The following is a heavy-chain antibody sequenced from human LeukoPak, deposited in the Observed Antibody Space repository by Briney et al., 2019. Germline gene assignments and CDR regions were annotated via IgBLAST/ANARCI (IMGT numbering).Heavy chain of an antibody. CDR3: ARDRGCEMATQFAY. J-gene: IGHJ4*02. D-gene: IGHD5-24*01. Sequence: GSSVKVSCKASGGTFTSYAISWVRQAPGQGLEWMGRIIPIISIANYAQKFQGRVTITADKSTSTAYMELSSLRSEDTAVYYCARDRGCEMATQFAYWRQGTLVTVSS. V-gene: IGHV1-69*04. CDR1: GGTFTSYA. CDR2: IIPIISIA.